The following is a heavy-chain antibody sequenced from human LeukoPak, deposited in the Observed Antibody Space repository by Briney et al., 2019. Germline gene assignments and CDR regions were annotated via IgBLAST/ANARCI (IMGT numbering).Heavy chain of an antibody. CDR2: ISSSSSYK. D-gene: IGHD1-26*01. CDR3: ARDSDSGSYPNWFDP. J-gene: IGHJ5*02. Sequence: GGSLRLSCAASGFTFSSYSMNWVRQAPGKGLEWVSSISSSSSYKYYADSVKGRFTISRDNAKNSLYLQMNSLRAEDTAVYYCARDSDSGSYPNWFDPWGQGTLVTVSS. V-gene: IGHV3-21*01. CDR1: GFTFSSYS.